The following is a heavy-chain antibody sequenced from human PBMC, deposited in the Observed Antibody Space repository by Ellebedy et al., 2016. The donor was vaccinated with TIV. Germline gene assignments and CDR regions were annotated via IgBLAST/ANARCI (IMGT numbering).Heavy chain of an antibody. CDR3: AKDGSNYFDY. V-gene: IGHV3-30*18. CDR2: VSYVGNNK. D-gene: IGHD4-11*01. CDR1: GFIFRTYW. J-gene: IGHJ4*02. Sequence: PGGSLRLSCTASGFIFRTYWMTWVRQAPGKGLEWVAVVSYVGNNKYYADSVKGRFTISRDNSKNTLYLQMNSLRAEDTAVYYCAKDGSNYFDYWGQGTLVTVSS.